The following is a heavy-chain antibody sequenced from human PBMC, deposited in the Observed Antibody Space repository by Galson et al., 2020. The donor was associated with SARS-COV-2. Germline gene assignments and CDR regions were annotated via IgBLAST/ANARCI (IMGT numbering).Heavy chain of an antibody. CDR3: AKDPTRLLWFGELGGDY. V-gene: IGHV3-30*18. J-gene: IGHJ4*02. CDR2: ISYDGSNK. D-gene: IGHD3-10*01. Sequence: GGSLRLSCAASGFTFSSYGMHWVRQAPGKGLEWVAVISYDGSNKYYADSVNGRFTISRDNSKNTLYLQMNSLRAEDTAVYYCAKDPTRLLWFGELGGDYWGQGTLVTVSS. CDR1: GFTFSSYG.